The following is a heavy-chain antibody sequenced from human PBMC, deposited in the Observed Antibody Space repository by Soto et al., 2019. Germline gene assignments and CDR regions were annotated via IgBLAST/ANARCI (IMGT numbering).Heavy chain of an antibody. V-gene: IGHV3-13*01. Sequence: EVQLVESGGGLVQPGGSLRLSCAASGFTFSSYDMHWVRQATGKGLEWVSAIGTAGDTYYPGSVKGRFTISRENAKNSLYLQMNSLRADDTAVYYCARATRYYDFWSGYLDAFDIWGQGTMVTVSS. D-gene: IGHD3-3*01. J-gene: IGHJ3*02. CDR3: ARATRYYDFWSGYLDAFDI. CDR1: GFTFSSYD. CDR2: IGTAGDT.